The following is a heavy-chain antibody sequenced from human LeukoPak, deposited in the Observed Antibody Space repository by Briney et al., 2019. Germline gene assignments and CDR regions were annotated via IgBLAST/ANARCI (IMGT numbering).Heavy chain of an antibody. CDR3: ARIPNTSSSWYRSGYY. Sequence: PSETLSLTCAVYGGSFSGYYWSWIRQPPGKGLVWIGEINHSGSTNYNPSLKSRVTISVDTSKNQFSLKLSSVTAADTAVYYCARIPNTSSSWYRSGYYWGQGTLVTVSS. V-gene: IGHV4-34*01. D-gene: IGHD6-13*01. J-gene: IGHJ4*02. CDR2: INHSGST. CDR1: GGSFSGYY.